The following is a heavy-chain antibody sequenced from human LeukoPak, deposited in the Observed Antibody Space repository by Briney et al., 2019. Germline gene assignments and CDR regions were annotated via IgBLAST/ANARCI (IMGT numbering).Heavy chain of an antibody. J-gene: IGHJ4*02. D-gene: IGHD3-10*01. CDR3: ARSYRNTMEGSMGVY. V-gene: IGHV1-2*02. Sequence: GASVKVSCKASGYTFTGYYMHWVRQAPGQGLEWMGWINPNSGGTNYAQNFQGRVTMTRDTSISTAYMELSRLRSDDTAVYYCARSYRNTMEGSMGVYWGQGTLVTVSS. CDR1: GYTFTGYY. CDR2: INPNSGGT.